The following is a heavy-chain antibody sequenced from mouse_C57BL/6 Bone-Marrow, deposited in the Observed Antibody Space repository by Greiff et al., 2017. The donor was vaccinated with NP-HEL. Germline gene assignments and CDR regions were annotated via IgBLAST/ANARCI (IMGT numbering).Heavy chain of an antibody. CDR2: IYPGDGDT. J-gene: IGHJ1*03. CDR3: ARWGYYYGSWGYFDV. D-gene: IGHD1-1*01. CDR1: GYAFSSSW. Sequence: QVQLQQSGPELVKPGASVKISCKASGYAFSSSWMNWVKQRPGKGLEWIGRIYPGDGDTNYNGKFKGKATLTADKSSSTAYMQLSSLTSEDSAVYFCARWGYYYGSWGYFDVWGTGTTVTVSS. V-gene: IGHV1-82*01.